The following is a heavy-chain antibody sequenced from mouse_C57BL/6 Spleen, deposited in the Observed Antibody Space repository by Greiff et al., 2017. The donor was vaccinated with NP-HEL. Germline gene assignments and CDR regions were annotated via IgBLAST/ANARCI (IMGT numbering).Heavy chain of an antibody. CDR1: GFSLTSYG. D-gene: IGHD2-3*01. CDR2: IWSGGST. CDR3: ARGYDGYPYWYFDV. V-gene: IGHV2-2*01. Sequence: VKLVESGPGLVQPSQSLSITCTVSGFSLTSYGVHWVRQSPGKGLEWLGVIWSGGSTDYNAAFISRLSISKDNSKSQVFFKMNSLQADDTAIYYCARGYDGYPYWYFDVWGTGTTVTVSS. J-gene: IGHJ1*03.